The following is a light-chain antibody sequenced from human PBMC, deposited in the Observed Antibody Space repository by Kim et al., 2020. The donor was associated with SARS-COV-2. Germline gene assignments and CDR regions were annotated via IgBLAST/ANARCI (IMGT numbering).Light chain of an antibody. J-gene: IGLJ3*02. CDR1: VLAKKY. CDR3: YSAADNNLALV. Sequence: SYELTQPSSVSVSPGQTARITCSGDVLAKKYARWFQQKPGQAPVLVIYKDSERPSGIPERFSGSSSGTTVTLTISGAQVEDEADYYCYSAADNNLALVFGGGTQLTVL. V-gene: IGLV3-27*01. CDR2: KDS.